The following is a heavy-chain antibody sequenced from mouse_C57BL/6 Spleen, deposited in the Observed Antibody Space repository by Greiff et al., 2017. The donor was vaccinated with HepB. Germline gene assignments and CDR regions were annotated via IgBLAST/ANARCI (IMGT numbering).Heavy chain of an antibody. CDR2: IYPGDGDT. D-gene: IGHD1-1*01. V-gene: IGHV1-80*01. CDR3: ARTVVANAMDY. J-gene: IGHJ4*01. CDR1: GYAFSSYW. Sequence: VQLQQPGAELVKPGASVKISCKASGYAFSSYWMNWVKQRPGKGLEWIGQIYPGDGDTNYNGKFKGKATLTADKSSSTAYMQLSSLTSEDSAVYFCARTVVANAMDYWGQGTSVTVSS.